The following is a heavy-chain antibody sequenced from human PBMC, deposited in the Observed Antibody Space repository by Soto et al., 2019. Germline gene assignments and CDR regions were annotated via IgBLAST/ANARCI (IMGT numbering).Heavy chain of an antibody. Sequence: GSPKLSSEVSGFTLRSYEMYWVRQAPGKGLEWVAYISSSGETVYYAGSVQGRFTISRDNAKNSLYLQMSSLGAEDTAVYYCAREGFYAMDVWGQGTTVTVSS. D-gene: IGHD2-2*01. CDR1: GFTLRSYE. V-gene: IGHV3-48*03. CDR3: AREGFYAMDV. CDR2: ISSSGETV. J-gene: IGHJ6*02.